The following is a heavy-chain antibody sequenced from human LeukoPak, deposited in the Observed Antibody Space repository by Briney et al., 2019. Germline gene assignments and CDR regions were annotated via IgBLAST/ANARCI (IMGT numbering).Heavy chain of an antibody. CDR3: ARHYYASQSPFDC. D-gene: IGHD3-10*01. V-gene: IGHV3-23*01. CDR2: ISASGAST. Sequence: GGSLRLSCAASGFTFSTHAMGWVRQAPGKGLEWVSGISASGASTYSADSVKGRFTISRDNSKNTLYLQLKSLRAEDTAAYYCARHYYASQSPFDCWGQGTPVTVSS. J-gene: IGHJ4*02. CDR1: GFTFSTHA.